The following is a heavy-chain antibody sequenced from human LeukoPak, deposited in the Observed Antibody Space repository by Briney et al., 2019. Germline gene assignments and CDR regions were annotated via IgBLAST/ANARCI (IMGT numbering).Heavy chain of an antibody. J-gene: IGHJ4*02. D-gene: IGHD3-3*01. CDR1: GASIRSGNYY. Sequence: SETLSLTCAVSGASIRSGNYYWSWIRQNPGKDLEWIGYTYYSGSTDYNPSLKSRVTISLDTSKNQFSLDLRSVTAADTAIYYCASLQSGYYFVSYWGQGTLVTVSS. CDR2: TYYSGST. CDR3: ASLQSGYYFVSY. V-gene: IGHV4-31*11.